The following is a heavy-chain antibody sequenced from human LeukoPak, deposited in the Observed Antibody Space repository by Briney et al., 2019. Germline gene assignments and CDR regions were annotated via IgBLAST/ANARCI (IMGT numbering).Heavy chain of an antibody. CDR1: GYTFTGYY. Sequence: ASVKVSCKASGYTFTGYYMHWVRQAPGQGLEWMGWINPNSGGTNYAQKFQGRVTMTRDTSISTAYMELSRLRSDDTAVYYCARAAGIVATIEGDYWGQGTLVTVSS. V-gene: IGHV1-2*02. D-gene: IGHD5-12*01. J-gene: IGHJ4*02. CDR3: ARAAGIVATIEGDY. CDR2: INPNSGGT.